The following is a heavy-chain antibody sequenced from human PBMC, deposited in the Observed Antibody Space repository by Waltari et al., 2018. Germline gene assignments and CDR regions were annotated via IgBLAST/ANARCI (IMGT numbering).Heavy chain of an antibody. CDR3: ATYIGASLGTAAFDV. J-gene: IGHJ3*01. V-gene: IGHV4-39*01. Sequence: QLQLQESGPGLVKPSETLSPPCSVSVVSITTNRHYWGWIRQPPGQGLEWIGTISYKGGTDSSPSLRSRVTIFRDTSKNQLSLKLCSVTAADTAFYYCATYIGASLGTAAFDVWGQGTMVTVSS. CDR2: ISYKGGT. CDR1: VVSITTNRHY. D-gene: IGHD5-12*01.